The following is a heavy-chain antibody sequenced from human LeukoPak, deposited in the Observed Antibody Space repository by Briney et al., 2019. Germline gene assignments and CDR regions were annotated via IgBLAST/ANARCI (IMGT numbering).Heavy chain of an antibody. CDR1: GRSISSYY. J-gene: IGHJ4*02. CDR2: IYYSGST. D-gene: IGHD5-24*01. V-gene: IGHV4-59*01. Sequence: SETLSLTCTVSGRSISSYYWSWIRQPPGKGLEWIGYIYYSGSTNYNPCLKSRVTISVDTSNNQFSLKLSSVTAADTAVYYCAREGEMATINWGQGTLVTVSS. CDR3: AREGEMATIN.